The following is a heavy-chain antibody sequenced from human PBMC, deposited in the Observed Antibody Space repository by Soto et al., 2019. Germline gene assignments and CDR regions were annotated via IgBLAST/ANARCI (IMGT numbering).Heavy chain of an antibody. D-gene: IGHD1-26*01. CDR2: IIPIFGTA. V-gene: IGHV1-69*13. CDR3: ARDGVVGATQGDNYYYGMDV. CDR1: GGTFSSYA. Sequence: SVKVSCKASGGTFSSYAISWVRQAPGQGLEWMGGIIPIFGTANYAQKFQGRVTITADESTSTAYMELSSLRSEDTAVYYCARDGVVGATQGDNYYYGMDVWGQGTTVTVSS. J-gene: IGHJ6*02.